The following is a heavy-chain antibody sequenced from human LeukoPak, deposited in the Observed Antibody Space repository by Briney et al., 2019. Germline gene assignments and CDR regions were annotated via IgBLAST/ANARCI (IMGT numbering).Heavy chain of an antibody. J-gene: IGHJ5*02. CDR3: AKATGYSSIQPNWFDP. Sequence: GGSLRLSCAASGFTFSSYGMHWVRQAPGKGLEWVAFIRYDGSDKYYADSVKGRFTISRDNSKNTLYLQMNSLRAEDTALYYCAKATGYSSIQPNWFDPWGQGTLVTVSS. CDR2: IRYDGSDK. V-gene: IGHV3-30*02. CDR1: GFTFSSYG. D-gene: IGHD6-13*01.